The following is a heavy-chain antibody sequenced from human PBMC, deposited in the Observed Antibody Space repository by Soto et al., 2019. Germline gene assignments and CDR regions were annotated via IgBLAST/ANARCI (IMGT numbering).Heavy chain of an antibody. CDR1: GGSISSGGYY. CDR3: ARYNSGYDSSWFDP. CDR2: IYYSGTT. J-gene: IGHJ5*02. D-gene: IGHD5-12*01. Sequence: SETLSLTCTVSGGSISSGGYYWSWIRQHPGKGLEWIGYIYYSGTTYYNPSLKSRVTISVDTSKSQFSLKLSSVTAADTAVYYCARYNSGYDSSWFDPWGQGTLVTVSS. V-gene: IGHV4-31*03.